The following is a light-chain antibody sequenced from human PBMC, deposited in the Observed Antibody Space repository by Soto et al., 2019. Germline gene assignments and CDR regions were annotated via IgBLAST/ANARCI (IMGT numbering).Light chain of an antibody. V-gene: IGKV1D-12*01. CDR2: AAS. J-gene: IGKJ4*01. Sequence: DIQMTQSPSSVSASVGDRVTITCRANQGITSWLAWYQQKPGKAPKLLIYAASMLQSGGPSRFSGSGSGKDFTRTISSLQPEDFATYYCQPANNFPLTCGGGTKVEIK. CDR3: QPANNFPLT. CDR1: QGITSW.